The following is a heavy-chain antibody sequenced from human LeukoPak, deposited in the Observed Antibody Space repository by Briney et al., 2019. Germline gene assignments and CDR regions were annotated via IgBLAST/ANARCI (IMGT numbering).Heavy chain of an antibody. CDR3: ATYRVRGY. V-gene: IGHV3-7*03. D-gene: IGHD1-26*01. CDR2: IKQDGSEK. J-gene: IGHJ4*02. CDR1: GFTFSSYW. Sequence: PGGSLRLSCAASGFTFSSYWMSWARQVPGKGLEWVANIKQDGSEKYYVDSVKGRFIISRDNADNSLSLQMNSLRVEDTAVYYCATYRVRGYWGQGTLVTVSS.